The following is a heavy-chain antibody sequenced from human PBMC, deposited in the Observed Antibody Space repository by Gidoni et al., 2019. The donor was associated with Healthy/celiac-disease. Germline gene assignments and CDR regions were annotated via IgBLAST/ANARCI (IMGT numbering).Heavy chain of an antibody. J-gene: IGHJ4*02. V-gene: IGHV1-8*01. Sequence: VQLVLSEAAVKKPRTSVMVACTTSGYTFTSYDIHWVRQATGQGLEWMGWMNTNNGNTGYAQKFQGTVTMTRNTSISTVYMELSSLRSEDTAVYYCARGRGGAGYDFDVWGQGTLVTVSS. CDR1: GYTFTSYD. CDR2: MNTNNGNT. CDR3: ARGRGGAGYDFDV. D-gene: IGHD1-1*01.